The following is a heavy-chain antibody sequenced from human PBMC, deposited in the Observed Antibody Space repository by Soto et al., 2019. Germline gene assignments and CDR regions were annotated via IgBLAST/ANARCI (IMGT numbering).Heavy chain of an antibody. Sequence: PSETLSLTCTVSGGPISSGGYYWSWIRQHPGKGLEWIGYIYYSGSTYYNPSLKSRVTISVDTSKNQFSLKLSSVTAADTAVYYCARESVYYYDSSGPDYWGQGTLVTVSS. D-gene: IGHD3-22*01. J-gene: IGHJ4*02. CDR3: ARESVYYYDSSGPDY. CDR1: GGPISSGGYY. V-gene: IGHV4-31*03. CDR2: IYYSGST.